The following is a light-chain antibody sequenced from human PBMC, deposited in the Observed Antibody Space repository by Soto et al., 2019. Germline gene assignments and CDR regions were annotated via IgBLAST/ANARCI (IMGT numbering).Light chain of an antibody. V-gene: IGKV3-11*01. Sequence: EIVLTQSPATLSLSPGEIATLSCSASQSVSRYLAWYQQKPGQAPRLLIYDASTRATGIPARFSGSGSGTDFTLTISSLEPEDFAVYYCQQRSNWPINFGQGTRLEIK. CDR3: QQRSNWPIN. CDR2: DAS. J-gene: IGKJ5*01. CDR1: QSVSRY.